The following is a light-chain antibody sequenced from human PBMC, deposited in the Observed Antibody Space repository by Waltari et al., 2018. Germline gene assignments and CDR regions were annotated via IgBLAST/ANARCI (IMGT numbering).Light chain of an antibody. CDR2: DVN. CDR1: TNDLGGYHY. Sequence: QSALTQPASVSGSPGQSIIISCTGPTNDLGGYHYVSWYQQHPGKAPKLMIYDVNSRPSGVSSRFSGSKSGNTASLIISGLQAEDEADYYCCSFTRSSTWVFGGGTKVTVL. CDR3: CSFTRSSTWV. V-gene: IGLV2-14*03. J-gene: IGLJ3*02.